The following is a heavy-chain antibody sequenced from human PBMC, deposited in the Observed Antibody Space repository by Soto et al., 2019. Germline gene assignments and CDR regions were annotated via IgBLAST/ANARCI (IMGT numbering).Heavy chain of an antibody. CDR1: GGSISSYY. CDR3: ARSPGITDY. CDR2: IYYSGST. V-gene: IGHV4-59*01. Sequence: KASETLSLTCTVSGGSISSYYWSWIRQPPGKGLEWIGYIYYSGSTNYNPSLKSRVTISVDTSKNQFSLKLSSVTAADTAVYYCARSPGITDYWGQGTLVTVSS. D-gene: IGHD1-26*01. J-gene: IGHJ4*02.